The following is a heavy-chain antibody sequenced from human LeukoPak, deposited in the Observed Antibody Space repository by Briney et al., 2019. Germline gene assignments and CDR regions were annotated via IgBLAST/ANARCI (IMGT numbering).Heavy chain of an antibody. CDR3: AKGDSVNYYGSGSYRNRDAFDI. D-gene: IGHD3-10*01. J-gene: IGHJ3*02. CDR1: GFTFSSYA. CDR2: ISGSVVST. V-gene: IGHV3-23*01. Sequence: GGSLRLSCAASGFTFSSYAMSWVRQAPGKGLEWVSTISGSVVSTYYADSVKGRFTISRDNSKNTLYLQMNSLRAEDTAVYYCAKGDSVNYYGSGSYRNRDAFDIWGQGTMVTVSS.